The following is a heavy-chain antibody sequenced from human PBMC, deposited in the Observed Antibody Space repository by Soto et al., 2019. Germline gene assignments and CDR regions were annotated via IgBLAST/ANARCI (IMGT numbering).Heavy chain of an antibody. D-gene: IGHD4-17*01. CDR1: GFTFTIPA. CDR3: AAEGTVTTGMDV. Sequence: QMQLLQSGPEVKKPGTSVKVSCKASGFTFTIPAMQGVRQARGQRLEWIGGIVVGSGNTNYAQKFQERVTITRDMSTSTAYMELSSLRSEDTAVYYCAAEGTVTTGMDVWGQGTTVTVSS. V-gene: IGHV1-58*02. CDR2: IVVGSGNT. J-gene: IGHJ6*02.